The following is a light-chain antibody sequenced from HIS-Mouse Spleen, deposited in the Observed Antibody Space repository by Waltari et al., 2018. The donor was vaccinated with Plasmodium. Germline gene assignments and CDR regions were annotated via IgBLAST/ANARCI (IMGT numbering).Light chain of an antibody. V-gene: IGLV2-23*01. Sequence: QSALTQPASVSGSPGQSITISCTGTSSDVGSYNLVSWYQQHPGKAPKLMIYEGSKRPSGVSNRLSGSKSGNTASLTISGLQAEDEADYYCCSYAGSSTSGVFGGGTKLTVL. CDR2: EGS. J-gene: IGLJ2*01. CDR1: SSDVGSYNL. CDR3: CSYAGSSTSGV.